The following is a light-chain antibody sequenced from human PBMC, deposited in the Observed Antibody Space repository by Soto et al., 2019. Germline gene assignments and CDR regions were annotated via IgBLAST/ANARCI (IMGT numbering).Light chain of an antibody. J-gene: IGLJ1*01. CDR2: EVS. Sequence: QSVLTQPASVSGYPGQSITISCTGPSSDVGTYDFVSWYQQHPCKAPKLLIYEVSNRPSGISDRFSGSKSDNSPSLTISGIQSEDEADYYCSSSTTLSPLTFGTGTTLTVL. CDR3: SSSTTLSPLT. CDR1: SSDVGTYDF. V-gene: IGLV2-14*01.